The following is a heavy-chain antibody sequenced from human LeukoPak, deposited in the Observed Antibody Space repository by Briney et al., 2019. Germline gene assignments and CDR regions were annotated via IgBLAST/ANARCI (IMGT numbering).Heavy chain of an antibody. CDR3: ARAQNRDAFDI. CDR1: GGSISSGDYY. CDR2: IYYSGST. J-gene: IGHJ3*02. Sequence: PSQTLSLTRTVSGGSISSGDYYWSWIRQPPGKGLEWIGYIYYSGSTYYNPSLKSRVTISVDTSKNQFSLKLSSVTAADTAVYYCARAQNRDAFDIWGQGTMVTVSS. D-gene: IGHD1-14*01. V-gene: IGHV4-30-4*08.